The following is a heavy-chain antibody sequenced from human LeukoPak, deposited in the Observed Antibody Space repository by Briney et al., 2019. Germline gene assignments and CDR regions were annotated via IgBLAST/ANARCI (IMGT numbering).Heavy chain of an antibody. Sequence: SETLSLTCTVSGGSISSSSYYWGWIRQPPGKGLEWIGSIYYSGSTYYNSSLKSRVTISVDTSKNQFSPKLSSVTAADTAVYYCARVRRGPGGSQNYDFWSGSYYYYYYYMDVWGKGTTVTVSS. J-gene: IGHJ6*03. D-gene: IGHD3-3*01. CDR1: GGSISSSSYY. V-gene: IGHV4-39*07. CDR2: IYYSGST. CDR3: ARVRRGPGGSQNYDFWSGSYYYYYYYMDV.